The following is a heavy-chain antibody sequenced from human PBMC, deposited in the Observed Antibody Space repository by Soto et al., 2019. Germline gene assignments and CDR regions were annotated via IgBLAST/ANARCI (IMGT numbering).Heavy chain of an antibody. CDR1: GYTFTSYG. V-gene: IGHV1-18*01. CDR2: ISAYNGNT. J-gene: IGHJ6*02. CDR3: GEYSSWGGMDV. Sequence: ASVKVSCKASGYTFTSYGISWVRQAPGQGLEWMGWISAYNGNTNYAQKLQGRVTMTTDTSTSTAYMELRSLRSDDTAAYYRGEYSSWGGMDVWGQGTTVTVSS. D-gene: IGHD2-15*01.